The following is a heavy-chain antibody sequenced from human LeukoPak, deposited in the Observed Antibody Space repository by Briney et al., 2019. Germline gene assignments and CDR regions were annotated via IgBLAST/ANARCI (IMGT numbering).Heavy chain of an antibody. CDR2: IDYSGST. J-gene: IGHJ3*02. V-gene: IGHV4-59*01. D-gene: IGHD6-13*01. Sequence: SETLSLTCTGSGGSIGTYYWTWIRQAPGKALEWIGYIDYSGSTNCNPSLKSRVSISLDTSKSQFSLKLTSLAAADTAVYYSARGRRSSSRHDAIDIWGQGTMVTVSS. CDR3: ARGRRSSSRHDAIDI. CDR1: GGSIGTYY.